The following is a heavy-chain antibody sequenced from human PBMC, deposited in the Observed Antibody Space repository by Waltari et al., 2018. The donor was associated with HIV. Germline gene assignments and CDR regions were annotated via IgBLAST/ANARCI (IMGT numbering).Heavy chain of an antibody. CDR2: ISENGDYI. CDR1: GFTFIHST. Sequence: EVQFVQSGGGMVKPGGSLTPSCADPGFTFIHSTINWARQAPGTGLEWVSSISENGDYIYYADSMRGRFTISRDDVGKSLFLHMYSLRVDDSAVYYCARDPLGFCSGGSCHWDYWGQGSLVTVSS. V-gene: IGHV3-21*01. J-gene: IGHJ4*02. D-gene: IGHD2-15*01. CDR3: ARDPLGFCSGGSCHWDY.